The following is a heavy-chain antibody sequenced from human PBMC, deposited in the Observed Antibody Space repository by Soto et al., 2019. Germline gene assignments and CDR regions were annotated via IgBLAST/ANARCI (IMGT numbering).Heavy chain of an antibody. CDR1: GYTFSSYG. CDR3: ARVGRFGEVMDV. CDR2: ISAYNGNI. Sequence: ASVKVSCKASGYTFSSYGVSWVRQAPGQGLEWMGWISAYNGNIKYAQKFQGRVTMTTDTSTSTAYMELRSLRSDDTAVYYCARVGRFGEVMDVWGKGTTVTVSS. D-gene: IGHD3-10*01. V-gene: IGHV1-18*01. J-gene: IGHJ6*04.